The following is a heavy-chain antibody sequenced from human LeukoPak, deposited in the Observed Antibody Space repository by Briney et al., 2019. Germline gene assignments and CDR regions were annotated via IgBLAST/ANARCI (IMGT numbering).Heavy chain of an antibody. Sequence: AGGSLRLSCAASGFTFSAHAMSWVRQAPGKGLEWVSTVSIGGTGTYYTDSVQGRFTISRDNSKNMVFLQMNSLRVDDTAIYYCAKDFGVTGAEIFDYWGQGTLVTVSS. D-gene: IGHD2-8*01. V-gene: IGHV3-23*01. J-gene: IGHJ4*02. CDR3: AKDFGVTGAEIFDY. CDR1: GFTFSAHA. CDR2: VSIGGTGT.